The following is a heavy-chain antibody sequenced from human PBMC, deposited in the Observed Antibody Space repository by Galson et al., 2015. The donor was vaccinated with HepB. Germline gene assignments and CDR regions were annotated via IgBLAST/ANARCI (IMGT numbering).Heavy chain of an antibody. J-gene: IGHJ6*02. CDR2: ISSSSGYI. Sequence: SLRLSCAASGFTFSTYSMNWVRQAPGKGLEWVSSISSSSGYIYYADSVKGRFTISRDNAKSSLYLQMNSLRAEDTAVYYCARVLSLTTDGMDVWGQGTTVTVSS. CDR1: GFTFSTYS. D-gene: IGHD4-11*01. CDR3: ARVLSLTTDGMDV. V-gene: IGHV3-21*01.